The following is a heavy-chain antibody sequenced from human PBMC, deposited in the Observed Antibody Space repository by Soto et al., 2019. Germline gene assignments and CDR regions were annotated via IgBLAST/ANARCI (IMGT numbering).Heavy chain of an antibody. CDR3: VRDIASRL. J-gene: IGHJ6*04. V-gene: IGHV3-7*01. D-gene: IGHD2-15*01. CDR1: GFTFTSYW. Sequence: VRVVESGGGLVQPGGSLRLSCAASGFTFTSYWMTWVRQAPGRGLEWVANINKDGSEKSYVDSVKGRFTISRDNAKSSLYLQMNSLRADDTAVYYCVRDIASRLWGKGTTVIVSS. CDR2: INKDGSEK.